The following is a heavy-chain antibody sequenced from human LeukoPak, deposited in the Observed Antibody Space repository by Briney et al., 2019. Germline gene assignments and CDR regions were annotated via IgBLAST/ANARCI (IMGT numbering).Heavy chain of an antibody. CDR1: GYTFTSYA. D-gene: IGHD5-18*01. CDR2: INTNTGNP. V-gene: IGHV7-4-1*02. CDR3: ARAATAMASALYYYYYGMDV. Sequence: GASVKVSCKASGYTFTSYAMNWVRQAPGQGLEWMGWINTNTGNPTYAQGFTGRFVFSLDTSVSTAYLQISSLKAEDTAVYYCARAATAMASALYYYYYGMDVWGQGTTVTVSS. J-gene: IGHJ6*02.